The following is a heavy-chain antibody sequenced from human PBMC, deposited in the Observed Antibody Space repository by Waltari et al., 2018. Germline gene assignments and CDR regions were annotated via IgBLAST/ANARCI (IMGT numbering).Heavy chain of an antibody. J-gene: IGHJ5*02. V-gene: IGHV3-30*02. CDR2: IRYDGSNK. Sequence: QVQLVESGGGVVQPGGSLRLSCAASGFTFSSYGMHWVRQAPGKGLEWVAFIRYDGSNKYYAESVKGRFTICRDNSNNTLYLQMNSLRAEDTAVYYCAKEGVGSSSWYDNWFDPWGQGTLVTVSS. CDR3: AKEGVGSSSWYDNWFDP. CDR1: GFTFSSYG. D-gene: IGHD6-13*01.